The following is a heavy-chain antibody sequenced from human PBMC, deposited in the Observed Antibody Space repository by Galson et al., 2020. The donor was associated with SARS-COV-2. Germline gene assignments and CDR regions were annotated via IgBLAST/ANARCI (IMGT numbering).Heavy chain of an antibody. CDR2: ISSSGSTI. CDR1: GFTFSDYY. V-gene: IGHV3-11*01. J-gene: IGHJ6*02. Sequence: GESLKISCAASGFTFSDYYMSWIRQAPGKGLEWVSYISSSGSTIYYADSVKGQFTISRDNAKNSLYLQMNSLRAEDTAMYYCARDGGGVVVAAPYYYYGMDVWGQGTTVTVSS. CDR3: ARDGGGVVVAAPYYYYGMDV. D-gene: IGHD2-15*01.